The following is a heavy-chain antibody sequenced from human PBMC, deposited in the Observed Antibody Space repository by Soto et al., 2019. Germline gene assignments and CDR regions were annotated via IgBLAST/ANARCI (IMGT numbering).Heavy chain of an antibody. CDR3: ARDQSWGQHHFATTRGYMDV. Sequence: ASVKVSCKASGYTFTSYYMHWVRQAPGQGLEWMGIINPSGGSTSYAQKFQGRVTMTTDTSTSTAYMELRSLRSDDTAVYYCARDQSWGQHHFATTRGYMDVWGKGTTVTVS. D-gene: IGHD3-16*01. V-gene: IGHV1-46*01. J-gene: IGHJ6*03. CDR2: INPSGGST. CDR1: GYTFTSYY.